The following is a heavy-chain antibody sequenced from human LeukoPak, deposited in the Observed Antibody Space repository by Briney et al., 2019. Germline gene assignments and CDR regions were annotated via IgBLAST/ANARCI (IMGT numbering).Heavy chain of an antibody. CDR3: ARDSSSYYFDY. CDR2: IRQDGSDK. Sequence: QTGGSLRLSCAASGFTFSTYWMSWVRQAPGKGLEWVANIRQDGSDKYYVDSVKGRFTISRDNAKNSLYLEMDSLRAEDTAVYYCARDSSSYYFDYWGQGTLVTVSS. V-gene: IGHV3-7*01. D-gene: IGHD6-6*01. CDR1: GFTFSTYW. J-gene: IGHJ4*02.